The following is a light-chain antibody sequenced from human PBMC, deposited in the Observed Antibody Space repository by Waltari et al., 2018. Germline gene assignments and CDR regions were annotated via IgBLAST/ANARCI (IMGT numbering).Light chain of an antibody. CDR2: DVS. CDR3: NSYAGSSSWV. Sequence: QSALTQPASVSGSPGQSIPISCTGTSSDVGFYNYVSWYQQHPGKAPNLMIYDVSERPSGVSNRFSGSKSGNTASLTISGLQAEDEADYYCNSYAGSSSWVFGGGTKLTVL. V-gene: IGLV2-14*01. J-gene: IGLJ3*02. CDR1: SSDVGFYNY.